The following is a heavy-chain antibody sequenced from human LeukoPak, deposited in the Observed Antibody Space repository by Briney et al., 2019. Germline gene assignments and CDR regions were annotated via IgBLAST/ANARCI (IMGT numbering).Heavy chain of an antibody. CDR3: AKAQAATRVHGMDV. J-gene: IGHJ6*02. Sequence: GGSLRLSCAASRFTFSSYAMSWVRQAPGKGLEWVSAISGSGGSTYYADSVKGRFTISRDNSKNTLYLQMNSLRAEDTAVYYCAKAQAATRVHGMDVWGQGTTVTVSS. CDR1: RFTFSSYA. CDR2: ISGSGGST. D-gene: IGHD6-25*01. V-gene: IGHV3-23*01.